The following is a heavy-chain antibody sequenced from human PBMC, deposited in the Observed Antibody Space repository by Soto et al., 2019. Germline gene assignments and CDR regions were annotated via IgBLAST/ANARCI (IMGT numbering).Heavy chain of an antibody. D-gene: IGHD6-13*01. V-gene: IGHV3-21*01. CDR1: GFTFRSFT. Sequence: GGSLRLSCAAPGFTFRSFTMNWVRQAPGKGLEWVSTISSNSAYIYYTDALRGRFTISRDNAKNSLHLQMNSLRAEDTAVYYCTRDASRDSSARGWFDPWGPGTLVTVSS. J-gene: IGHJ5*02. CDR2: ISSNSAYI. CDR3: TRDASRDSSARGWFDP.